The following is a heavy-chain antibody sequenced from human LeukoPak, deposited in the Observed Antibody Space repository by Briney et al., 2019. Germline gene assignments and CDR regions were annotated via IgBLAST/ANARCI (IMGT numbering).Heavy chain of an antibody. CDR3: ARGGGYYDSSGYSDY. J-gene: IGHJ4*02. V-gene: IGHV3-53*01. Sequence: GGSLRLSCAASGFTFSRYWMHWVRQAPGKGLEWVSVIYSGGSTYYADSVKGRFTISRDNSKNTLYLQMNNLRAEDTAVYYCARGGGYYDSSGYSDYWGQGTLVTVSS. CDR2: IYSGGST. CDR1: GFTFSRYW. D-gene: IGHD3-22*01.